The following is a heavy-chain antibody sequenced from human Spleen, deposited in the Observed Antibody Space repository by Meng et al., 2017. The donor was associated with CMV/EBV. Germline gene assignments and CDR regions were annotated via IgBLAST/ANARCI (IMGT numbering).Heavy chain of an antibody. CDR3: ARDPHEFWRSYWFEY. Sequence: SGGPVAKYGRNWVRQALGGRLELMGWIGAYDGKTEYAQKFQGSVTMTTDTSTSTASMELRSLTSDDTAVYYCARDPHEFWRSYWFEYWGQGTLVTVSS. CDR1: GGPVAKYG. D-gene: IGHD3-3*01. V-gene: IGHV1-18*01. CDR2: IGAYDGKT. J-gene: IGHJ5*01.